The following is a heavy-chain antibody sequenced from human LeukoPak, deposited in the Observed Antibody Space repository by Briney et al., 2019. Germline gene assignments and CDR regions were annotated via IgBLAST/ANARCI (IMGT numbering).Heavy chain of an antibody. J-gene: IGHJ3*02. Sequence: GGSLRLSCAASGFTFDDYAMHWVRQAPGKGLEWVSGISWNSGSIGYADSVKGRFTISRDNAENSLYLQMNSLRAEDTALYYCAKDIGYDSSGYLRGYAFDIWGQGTMVTVSS. CDR1: GFTFDDYA. V-gene: IGHV3-9*01. CDR2: ISWNSGSI. CDR3: AKDIGYDSSGYLRGYAFDI. D-gene: IGHD3-22*01.